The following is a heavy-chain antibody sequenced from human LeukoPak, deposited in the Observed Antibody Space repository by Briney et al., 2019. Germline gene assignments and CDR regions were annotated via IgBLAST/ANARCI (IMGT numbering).Heavy chain of an antibody. CDR2: IIPILGIA. Sequence: ASVKVSCKASGGTFSSYAISWVRQAPGQGLEWMGRIIPILGIANYAQKFQGRVTITADKSTSTAYMELSSLRSEDTAVYYCAGVVYYDSKSEVNDAFDIWGQGTMVTVSS. D-gene: IGHD3-22*01. CDR3: AGVVYYDSKSEVNDAFDI. CDR1: GGTFSSYA. J-gene: IGHJ3*02. V-gene: IGHV1-69*04.